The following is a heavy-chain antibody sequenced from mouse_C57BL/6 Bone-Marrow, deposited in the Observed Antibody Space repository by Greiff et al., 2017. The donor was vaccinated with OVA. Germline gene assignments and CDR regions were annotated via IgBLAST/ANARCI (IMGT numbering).Heavy chain of an antibody. J-gene: IGHJ3*01. CDR2: ISSGSSTI. Sequence: EVMLVESGGGLVKPGGSLKLSCAASGFTFSDYGMHWVRQAPEKGLEWVAYISSGSSTIYYADTVKGRFTISRDNAKNTLFLQMTSLRSEDTAMYYCARDTRGRGAYWGQGTLVTVSA. CDR1: GFTFSDYG. CDR3: ARDTRGRGAY. V-gene: IGHV5-17*01. D-gene: IGHD3-3*01.